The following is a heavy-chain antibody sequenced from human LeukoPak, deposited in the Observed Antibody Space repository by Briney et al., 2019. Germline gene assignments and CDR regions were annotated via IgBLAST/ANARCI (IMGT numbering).Heavy chain of an antibody. CDR3: ARVSSYSSSLWGVFGY. J-gene: IGHJ4*02. Sequence: ASVKVSCKASGYTFTSYGISWVRQAPGQGLEWMGWISAYNGNTNYAQKLQGRVTMTTDTSTSTAYMELRSLRSDDTAVYYCARVSSYSSSLWGVFGYWGQGTLVTVSS. D-gene: IGHD6-13*01. CDR1: GYTFTSYG. CDR2: ISAYNGNT. V-gene: IGHV1-18*01.